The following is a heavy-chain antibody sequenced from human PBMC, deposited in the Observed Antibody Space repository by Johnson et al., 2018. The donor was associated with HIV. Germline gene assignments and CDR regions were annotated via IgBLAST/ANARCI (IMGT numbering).Heavy chain of an antibody. V-gene: IGHV3-30*18. CDR1: GFTFSDYY. J-gene: IGHJ3*01. CDR2: ISYDGSNE. CDR3: AKDNMVVVSRDAFDL. D-gene: IGHD2-15*01. Sequence: QVQLVESGGGLVKPGGSLRLSCAASGFTFSDYYMSWIRQAPGKGLEWVAVISYDGSNEYYVESVKGRFTISRDNSKNTLYLQMNSLRAEDTAVYYCAKDNMVVVSRDAFDLWGQGTMVTGSS.